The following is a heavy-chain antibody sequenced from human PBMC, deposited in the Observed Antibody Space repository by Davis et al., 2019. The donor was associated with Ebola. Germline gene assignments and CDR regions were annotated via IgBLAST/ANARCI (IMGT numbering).Heavy chain of an antibody. J-gene: IGHJ6*02. CDR3: ARDALYSSFILYGMDV. D-gene: IGHD6-19*01. CDR1: GFTFSDYY. Sequence: GGSLRLSCAASGFTFSDYYMSWIRQAPGKGLEWVSYISSSSSYTNYADSVKGRFTISRDNAKNSLYLQMNSLRAEDTAVYYCARDALYSSFILYGMDVWGHGTTVTVSS. V-gene: IGHV3-11*06. CDR2: ISSSSSYT.